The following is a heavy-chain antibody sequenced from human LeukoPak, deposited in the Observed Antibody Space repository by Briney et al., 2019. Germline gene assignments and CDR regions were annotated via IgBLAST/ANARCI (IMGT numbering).Heavy chain of an antibody. Sequence: SETLSLTCTVSGGSISSYYWSWIRQPPGKGLEWIGYIYTSGSTNYNPSLKSRVTISVDTSKNQFSLKLSSVTAAHTAVYYCARSSFQLPYYYMDVWGKGTTVTVSS. CDR2: IYTSGST. V-gene: IGHV4-4*09. D-gene: IGHD2-2*01. CDR1: GGSISSYY. CDR3: ARSSFQLPYYYMDV. J-gene: IGHJ6*03.